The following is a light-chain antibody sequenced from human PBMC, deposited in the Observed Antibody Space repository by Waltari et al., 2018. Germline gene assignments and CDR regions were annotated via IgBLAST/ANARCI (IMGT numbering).Light chain of an antibody. CDR3: QQYGSSVLYT. V-gene: IGKV3-20*01. CDR2: GAS. Sequence: RSSQSLTKRYLAWYQQKPGQAPRLLIYGASSRAAGIPDRFSGSGSGTDFTLTISRLEPEDFAVYYCQQYGSSVLYTFGQGTKLEIK. J-gene: IGKJ2*01. CDR1: QSLTKRY.